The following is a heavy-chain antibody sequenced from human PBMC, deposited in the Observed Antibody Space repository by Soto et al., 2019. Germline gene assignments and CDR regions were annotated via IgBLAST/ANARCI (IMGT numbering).Heavy chain of an antibody. D-gene: IGHD2-15*01. V-gene: IGHV2-5*02. CDR1: GFSLSTSGVG. CDR2: IYWDDVK. CDR3: AYLPCSGGSCYWFSYSGMDV. Sequence: QITLKESGPTLVKPTQTLTLTCTFSGFSLSTSGVGVAWIRQPPGKALEWLALIYWDDVKRYRPSLETRLTITKDTSKNQVVLTMTNVDSVDTATYYCAYLPCSGGSCYWFSYSGMDVWGQGTTVIVSS. J-gene: IGHJ6*02.